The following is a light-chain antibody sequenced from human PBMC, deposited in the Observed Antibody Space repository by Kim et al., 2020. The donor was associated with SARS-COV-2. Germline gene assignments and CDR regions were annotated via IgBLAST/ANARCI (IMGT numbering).Light chain of an antibody. V-gene: IGKV3-15*01. CDR1: QSVSGG. Sequence: SVSPGESATLSCKASQSVSGGLARYQQKPGQAPRLLIYDASKRATGTPARFSGSGSGTEFTLAISSLQSDDFAVYSCHQYFDVHSFGQGTRLEIK. J-gene: IGKJ5*01. CDR2: DAS. CDR3: HQYFDVHS.